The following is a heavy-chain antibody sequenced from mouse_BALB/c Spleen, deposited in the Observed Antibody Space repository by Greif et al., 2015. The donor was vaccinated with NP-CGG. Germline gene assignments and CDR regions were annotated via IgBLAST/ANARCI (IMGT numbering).Heavy chain of an antibody. V-gene: IGHV5-12-1*01. CDR2: ISSGGGST. CDR3: ARRYGNYGGYFDY. J-gene: IGHJ2*01. CDR1: GFAFSSYD. D-gene: IGHD2-1*01. Sequence: DVKLVESGGGLVKPGGSLKLSCAASGFAFSSYDMPWVRQTPEKRLEWVAYISSGGGSTYYPDTVRGRFTISRDNAKNTLYLQMSSLKSEDTAMYYCARRYGNYGGYFDYWGQGTTLTVSS.